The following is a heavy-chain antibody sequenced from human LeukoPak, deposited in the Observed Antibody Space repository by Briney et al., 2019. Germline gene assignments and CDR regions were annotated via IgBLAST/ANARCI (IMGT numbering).Heavy chain of an antibody. J-gene: IGHJ5*02. V-gene: IGHV3-33*08. D-gene: IGHD4-17*01. Sequence: PGGSLRLSCAASGFTFSNAWMSWVRQAPGKGLEWVAVICYGGSNKYYADSVKGRFTISRDNSKNTLYLQMNSLRAEDTAVYYCARGYGDRLDCFDPWGQGTLVTVSS. CDR1: GFTFSNAW. CDR3: ARGYGDRLDCFDP. CDR2: ICYGGSNK.